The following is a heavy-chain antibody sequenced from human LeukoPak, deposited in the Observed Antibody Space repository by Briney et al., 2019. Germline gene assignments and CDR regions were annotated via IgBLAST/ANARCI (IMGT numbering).Heavy chain of an antibody. Sequence: EGSLRLSCTASACTFSSYSMNWVRQAPGKGLEWVSSISSSSSYIYYADSVKGRFTISRDNAKNSLYLQMNSLRAEDTAVYYCARDSRRLNFDYWGQGTLVTVYS. D-gene: IGHD2-21*01. CDR3: ARDSRRLNFDY. J-gene: IGHJ4*02. V-gene: IGHV3-21*01. CDR1: ACTFSSYS. CDR2: ISSSSSYI.